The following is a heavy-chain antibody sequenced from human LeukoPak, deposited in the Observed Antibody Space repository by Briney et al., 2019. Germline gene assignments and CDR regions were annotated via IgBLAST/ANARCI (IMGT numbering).Heavy chain of an antibody. CDR3: ARDGGDFWSGHNWFDP. Sequence: RASAKVSCKASGGTFSSYAISWVRQAPGQGLEWMGGIIPIFGTANYAQKFQGRVTITADESTSTAYMELSSLRSEDTAVYYCARDGGDFWSGHNWFDPWGQGTLVTVSS. CDR2: IIPIFGTA. V-gene: IGHV1-69*13. CDR1: GGTFSSYA. J-gene: IGHJ5*02. D-gene: IGHD3-3*01.